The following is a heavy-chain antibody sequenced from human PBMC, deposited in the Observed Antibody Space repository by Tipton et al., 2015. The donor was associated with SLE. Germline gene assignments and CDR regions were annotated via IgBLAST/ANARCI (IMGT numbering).Heavy chain of an antibody. CDR3: ARGVMDYDFWSGSTYYYYYMDV. Sequence: LRLSCTVSGGSISNYYCSWIRQPAGKGLEWIGRIYTSGSTNYNPSLKSRVTMSVDKSKNQFSLKLSSVTAADTAVYYCARGVMDYDFWSGSTYYYYYMDVWCKGTTVTVSS. D-gene: IGHD3-3*01. CDR1: GGSISNYY. V-gene: IGHV4-4*07. J-gene: IGHJ6*03. CDR2: IYTSGST.